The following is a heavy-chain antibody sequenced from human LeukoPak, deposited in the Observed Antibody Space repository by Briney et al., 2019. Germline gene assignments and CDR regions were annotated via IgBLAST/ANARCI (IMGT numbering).Heavy chain of an antibody. CDR3: ARLLLWFGELFEEDY. Sequence: ASVKVSCKASGGTFSSYAISWVRQAPGQGLECMGGIIPIFGSANYAQNFQGRVTITADESTSTAYMELRSLRSDDTAVYYCARLLLWFGELFEEDYWGQGTLVTVSS. CDR2: IIPIFGSA. D-gene: IGHD3-10*01. CDR1: GGTFSSYA. V-gene: IGHV1-69*13. J-gene: IGHJ4*02.